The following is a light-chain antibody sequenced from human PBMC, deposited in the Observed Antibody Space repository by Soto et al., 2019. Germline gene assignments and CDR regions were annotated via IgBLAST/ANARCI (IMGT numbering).Light chain of an antibody. Sequence: IVMTRAPLSLPVPPGEPASISCRSIHSLLPSNGATYLSWYLQKPGRSPALLIYLGSNRAHGVPDRFWGSRSGTEFTLKTIRSEAPDVVVNYCCQQLYSTPTFGQGTRLEIK. CDR2: LGS. CDR1: HSLLPSNGATY. V-gene: IGKV2-28*01. J-gene: IGKJ5*01. CDR3: CQQLYSTPT.